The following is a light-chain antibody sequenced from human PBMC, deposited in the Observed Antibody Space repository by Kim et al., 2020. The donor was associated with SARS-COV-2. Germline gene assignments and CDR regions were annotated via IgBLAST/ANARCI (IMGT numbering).Light chain of an antibody. CDR3: NSRDSSALVV. CDR2: GKN. CDR1: SLRSYY. V-gene: IGLV3-19*01. Sequence: SSELTQDPAVSVALGQTVRITCQGYSLRSYYASWYQQKPGQAPVLVIYGKNNRPSGIPDRFSGSSSGNTASLTITGAQAEDEADYYCNSRDSSALVVFGGGTQLTVL. J-gene: IGLJ2*01.